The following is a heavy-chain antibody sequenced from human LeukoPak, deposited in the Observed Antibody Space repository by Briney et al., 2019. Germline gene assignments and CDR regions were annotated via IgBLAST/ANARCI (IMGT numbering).Heavy chain of an antibody. V-gene: IGHV4-38-2*01. CDR1: GYSISSGYY. Sequence: PSETLSLTCAASGYSISSGYYWGWIRQPPGKGLEWIGSIYHSGSTYYNPSLKSRVTISVDTSKNQFSLKLSSVTAADTAVYYCARHGHDFRSGYGDYWGQGTLVTVSS. CDR3: ARHGHDFRSGYGDY. D-gene: IGHD3-3*01. J-gene: IGHJ4*02. CDR2: IYHSGST.